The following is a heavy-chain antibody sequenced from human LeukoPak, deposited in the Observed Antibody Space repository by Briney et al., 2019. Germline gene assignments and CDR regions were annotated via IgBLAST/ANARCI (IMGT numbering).Heavy chain of an antibody. V-gene: IGHV3-21*01. J-gene: IGHJ4*02. CDR3: VGGQQLGFDY. Sequence: PGGSLRLSCAASGFTFSSYSMNWVRQAPGKGLEWVSSTSSSSSYIYYADSVKGRFTISRDNAKNSLYLQMNSLRAKDTAVYYCVGGQQLGFDYWGQGTLVTVSS. CDR2: TSSSSSYI. CDR1: GFTFSSYS. D-gene: IGHD6-13*01.